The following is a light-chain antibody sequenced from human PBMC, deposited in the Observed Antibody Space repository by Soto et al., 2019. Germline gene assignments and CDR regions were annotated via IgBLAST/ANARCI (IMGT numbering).Light chain of an antibody. V-gene: IGKV3-20*01. CDR2: RAS. CDR3: QQYGSSPLT. Sequence: EIVMTQSPATLSVSPGGRATLSCRASQSIGSNLAWYQQKPGQAPKVLIYRASSRATGIPDRFSGSGSGTDFTLTISRLEPEDFAVYYCQQYGSSPLTFGGGTKVDIK. J-gene: IGKJ4*01. CDR1: QSIGSN.